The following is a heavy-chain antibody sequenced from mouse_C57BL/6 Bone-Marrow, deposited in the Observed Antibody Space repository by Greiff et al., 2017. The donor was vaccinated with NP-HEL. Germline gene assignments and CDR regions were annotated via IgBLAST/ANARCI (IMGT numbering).Heavy chain of an antibody. CDR3: ARRANWAWYFDV. CDR1: GFTFSDYG. CDR2: ISSGSSTI. Sequence: EVHLVESGGGLVKPGGSLKLSCAASGFTFSDYGMHWVRQAPEQGLEWVAYISSGSSTIYYADTVKGRFTISRDNAKNTQFLQMTSLRSEDTAMYYCARRANWAWYFDVWGTGTTVTVSS. V-gene: IGHV5-17*01. D-gene: IGHD4-1*01. J-gene: IGHJ1*03.